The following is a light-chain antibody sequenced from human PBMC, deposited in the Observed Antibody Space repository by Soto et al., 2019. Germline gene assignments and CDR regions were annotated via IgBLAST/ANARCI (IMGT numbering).Light chain of an antibody. Sequence: DIQVTQSPSSVSASVGDRVTIACRASQNINSWLAWYQQKPGKAPKLLIYAASSLQSGVPSRFSGSGSGTDFTLTISSLQPEDFATYYCQQANSFPITFGQGTRLEIK. V-gene: IGKV1-12*01. CDR1: QNINSW. CDR3: QQANSFPIT. CDR2: AAS. J-gene: IGKJ5*01.